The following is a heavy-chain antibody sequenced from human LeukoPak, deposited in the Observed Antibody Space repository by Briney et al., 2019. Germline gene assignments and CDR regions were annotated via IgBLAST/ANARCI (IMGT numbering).Heavy chain of an antibody. V-gene: IGHV1-69*04. J-gene: IGHJ3*02. Sequence: ASVKVSCKASGGTFSSYTISWVRQAPGQGLEWMGRIIPILGIANYAQKFQGRVTITADKSTSTAYMELSSLRSEDTAVYYCARDRRDGYNYGEPDAFDIGGQGTMVTDSS. CDR2: IIPILGIA. D-gene: IGHD5-24*01. CDR1: GGTFSSYT. CDR3: ARDRRDGYNYGEPDAFDI.